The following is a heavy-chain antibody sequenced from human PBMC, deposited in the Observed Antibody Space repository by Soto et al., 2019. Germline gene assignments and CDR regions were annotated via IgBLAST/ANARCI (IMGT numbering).Heavy chain of an antibody. CDR3: AGDVPYYDILTGLRYYGMDV. CDR1: GGSISSGDYY. J-gene: IGHJ6*02. V-gene: IGHV4-30-4*01. CDR2: IYYRGST. D-gene: IGHD3-9*01. Sequence: QVQLQESGPGLVKPSQTLSLTCTVSGGSISSGDYYWSWFRQPPGKVLEWIGYIYYRGSTYYNPSLKSRVTKSVETSNHQSCLKLSSMTAADTAAYYWAGDVPYYDILTGLRYYGMDVWGQGTTVTVSS.